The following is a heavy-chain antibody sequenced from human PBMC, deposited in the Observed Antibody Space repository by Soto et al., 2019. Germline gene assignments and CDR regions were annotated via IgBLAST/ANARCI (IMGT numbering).Heavy chain of an antibody. CDR1: GFTFSSYS. Sequence: GGSLRLSCAASGFTFSSYSMNWVRQAPGKGLEWVSSISSSSSYIYYADSVKGRFTISRDNAKNSLYLQMNSLRAEDTAVYYCARMDYGDPTPFDYWGQGTLVTVSS. J-gene: IGHJ4*02. D-gene: IGHD4-17*01. V-gene: IGHV3-21*01. CDR3: ARMDYGDPTPFDY. CDR2: ISSSSSYI.